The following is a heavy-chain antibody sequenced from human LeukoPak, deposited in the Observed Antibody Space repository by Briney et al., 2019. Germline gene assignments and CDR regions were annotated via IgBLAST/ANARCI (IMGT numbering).Heavy chain of an antibody. Sequence: SETLSLTCAVYGGSFSGYYWSWIRQPPGKGLEWIGEISHSGSTNYNPSLKSRVTISVDTSKNQFSLKLSSVTAADTAVYYCARTYYYDSSGYYSDYWGQGTLVTVSS. D-gene: IGHD3-22*01. J-gene: IGHJ4*02. CDR2: ISHSGST. CDR1: GGSFSGYY. V-gene: IGHV4-34*01. CDR3: ARTYYYDSSGYYSDY.